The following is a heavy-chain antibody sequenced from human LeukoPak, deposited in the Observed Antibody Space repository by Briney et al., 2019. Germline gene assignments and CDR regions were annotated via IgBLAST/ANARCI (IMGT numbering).Heavy chain of an antibody. Sequence: GGSLRLSCAASGFSFSNYAMSWVRQAPARGPEWVSAISGSGGSTYYADSVKGRFTISRDNSKNTLYLQMNSLRAEDTAVYYCARGYYYYYYMDVWGKGITVTVSS. J-gene: IGHJ6*03. V-gene: IGHV3-23*01. CDR3: ARGYYYYYYMDV. CDR1: GFSFSNYA. CDR2: ISGSGGST.